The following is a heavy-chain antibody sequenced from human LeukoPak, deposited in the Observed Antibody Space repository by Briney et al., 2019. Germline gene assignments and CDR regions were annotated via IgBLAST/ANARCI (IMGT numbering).Heavy chain of an antibody. Sequence: GGSLRLSCAASGFTFSSYSMNWVPEAPGKALEWVSSISSSSSYIYYADSVKGRFTISRDNAKNSLYLQMNSLRAEDTAVYYCARDHYSNYNWFDPWGQGTLVTVSS. V-gene: IGHV3-21*01. CDR1: GFTFSSYS. CDR2: ISSSSSYI. CDR3: ARDHYSNYNWFDP. J-gene: IGHJ5*02. D-gene: IGHD4-11*01.